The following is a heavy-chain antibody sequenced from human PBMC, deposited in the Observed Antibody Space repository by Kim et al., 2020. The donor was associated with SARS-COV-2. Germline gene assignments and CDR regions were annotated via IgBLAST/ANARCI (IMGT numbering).Heavy chain of an antibody. CDR3: ARDVKVRGVISHAFDI. Sequence: GGSLRLSCAASGFTFSSYWMSWVRQAPGKGLEWVANIKQDGSEKYYVDSVKGRFTISRDNAKNSLYLQMNSLRAEDTAVYYCARDVKVRGVISHAFDIWGQGTMVTVSS. J-gene: IGHJ3*02. CDR1: GFTFSSYW. V-gene: IGHV3-7*03. D-gene: IGHD3-10*01. CDR2: IKQDGSEK.